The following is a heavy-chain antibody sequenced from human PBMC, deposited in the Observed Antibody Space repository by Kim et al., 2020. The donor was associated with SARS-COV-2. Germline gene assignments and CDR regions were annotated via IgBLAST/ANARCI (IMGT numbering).Heavy chain of an antibody. Sequence: KSRVTMSVDTSKNQFSLKLSSVTAADTAVYYCARDGLEMATINYYYGMDVWGQGTTVTVSS. CDR3: ARDGLEMATINYYYGMDV. D-gene: IGHD5-12*01. J-gene: IGHJ6*02. V-gene: IGHV4-4*06.